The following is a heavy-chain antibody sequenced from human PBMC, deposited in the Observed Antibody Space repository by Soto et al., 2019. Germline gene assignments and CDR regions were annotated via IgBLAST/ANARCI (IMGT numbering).Heavy chain of an antibody. CDR1: GFTFSSYD. CDR2: IGTAGDT. J-gene: IGHJ3*02. D-gene: IGHD3-22*01. CDR3: ERGYYDSSGYLAFDI. V-gene: IGHV3-13*01. Sequence: GGSLRLSCAASGFTFSSYDMHWVRQATGKGLEWVSAIGTAGDTYYPGSVKGRFTISRENAKNSLYLQMNSLRAGDTAVYYCERGYYDSSGYLAFDIWGQGTMVTVSS.